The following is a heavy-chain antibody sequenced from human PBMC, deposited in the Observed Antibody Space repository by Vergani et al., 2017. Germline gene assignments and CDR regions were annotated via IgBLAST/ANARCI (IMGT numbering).Heavy chain of an antibody. D-gene: IGHD3-22*01. J-gene: IGHJ4*02. CDR2: ISAYNGIT. CDR3: AREGNYYDSTGFGPGGSFD. Sequence: QVQLVQSGAEVKKPGASVTVSCTASGYTFPSYGISWVRQAPGQGLEWMGWISAYNGITNYAQKLQGRVTMTTDTSTSTAYMELISLRPEDTAVYYCAREGNYYDSTGFGPGGSFDWGPGTLVTVSS. V-gene: IGHV1-18*04. CDR1: GYTFPSYG.